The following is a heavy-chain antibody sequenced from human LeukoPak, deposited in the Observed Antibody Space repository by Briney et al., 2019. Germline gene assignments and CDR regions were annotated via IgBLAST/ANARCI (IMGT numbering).Heavy chain of an antibody. J-gene: IGHJ4*02. CDR2: IKQDGSGR. CDR1: GFSISSYW. Sequence: PGGSLRLSCAASGFSISSYWMSWVRQAPGKGLEWVANIKQDGSGRYYVDSVRGRFTIARDNAENSVYLQMNSLRGEDTGVYYCARENTAVPGGDYRGQGTLVTVSS. V-gene: IGHV3-7*01. D-gene: IGHD6-25*01. CDR3: ARENTAVPGGDY.